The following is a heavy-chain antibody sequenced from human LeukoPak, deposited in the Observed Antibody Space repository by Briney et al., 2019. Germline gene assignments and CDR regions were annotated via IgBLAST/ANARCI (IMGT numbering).Heavy chain of an antibody. J-gene: IGHJ4*02. CDR3: ARRRYGGYGGIDY. Sequence: PSETLSLTCTVSGGSISSSGYYWGWIRQPPGKGLEWIGSIYYSGSTYYNPSLKSRVTISVDTSKNQFSLKLSSVTAADTAVYYCARRRYGGYGGIDYWGQGTLVTVSS. V-gene: IGHV4-39*07. D-gene: IGHD5-12*01. CDR2: IYYSGST. CDR1: GGSISSSGYY.